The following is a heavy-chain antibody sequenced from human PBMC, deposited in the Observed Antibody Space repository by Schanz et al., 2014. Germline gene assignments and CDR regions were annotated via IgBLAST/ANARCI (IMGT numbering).Heavy chain of an antibody. V-gene: IGHV1-18*01. D-gene: IGHD3-22*01. CDR1: RYTFNTYG. Sequence: QVQLVQSGPEVKEPGASVKVSCEASRYTFNTYGLNWVRQAPGQGLEWMGWISAYNGNTNYAQKLQGRVTMTADTSTSTAYMDLRSLRSDDTAMYYCAREVGLYDRGWFDPWGQGTLXTVSS. J-gene: IGHJ5*02. CDR3: AREVGLYDRGWFDP. CDR2: ISAYNGNT.